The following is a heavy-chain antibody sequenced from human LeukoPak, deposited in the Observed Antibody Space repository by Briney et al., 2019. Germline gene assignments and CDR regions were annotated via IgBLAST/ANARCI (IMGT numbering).Heavy chain of an antibody. CDR3: AKIVEGGYDSGGLSYYYGMDV. D-gene: IGHD5-12*01. Sequence: GGSLRLSCAASGFTFSSYSMSWVRQAPGKGLEWVSAISGSGGSTYYADSVKGRFTISRDNSKNTLYLQMNSLRAEDTAVYYCAKIVEGGYDSGGLSYYYGMDVWGQGTTVTVSS. CDR2: ISGSGGST. J-gene: IGHJ6*02. V-gene: IGHV3-23*01. CDR1: GFTFSSYS.